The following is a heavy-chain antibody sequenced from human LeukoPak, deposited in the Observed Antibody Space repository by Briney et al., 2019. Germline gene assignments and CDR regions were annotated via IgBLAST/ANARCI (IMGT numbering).Heavy chain of an antibody. CDR2: ISGSGGST. CDR1: GFTFSSYA. CDR3: AKVVRGVLLTGAFDI. Sequence: PGGSLRLSCAASGFTFSSYAMSWVRQAPGKGLEWVSAISGSGGSTYYADSVKSRFTISRDNSKNTLYLQMNSLRAEDTAVYYCAKVVRGVLLTGAFDIWGQGTMVTVSS. J-gene: IGHJ3*02. V-gene: IGHV3-23*01. D-gene: IGHD3-10*01.